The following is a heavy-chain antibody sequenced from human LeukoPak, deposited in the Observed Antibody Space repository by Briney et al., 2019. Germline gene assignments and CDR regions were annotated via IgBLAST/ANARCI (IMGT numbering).Heavy chain of an antibody. V-gene: IGHV3-21*01. D-gene: IGHD2-2*01. J-gene: IGHJ3*02. CDR3: ARSSSTSYPGLDAFDI. Sequence: GGTLRLSCAASGFTFSSYNMIWAPQAPGKGLEGVTSISSSSSYKYYADSVKGRFTISRDNAKNSLYLQMNSLRAKDTAVYYCARSSSTSYPGLDAFDIWGQGTMVTVSS. CDR1: GFTFSSYN. CDR2: ISSSSSYK.